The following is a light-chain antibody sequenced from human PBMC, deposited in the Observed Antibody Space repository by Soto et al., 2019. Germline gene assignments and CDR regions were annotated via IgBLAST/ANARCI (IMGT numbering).Light chain of an antibody. CDR1: SSNIGGNS. CDR2: DDN. V-gene: IGLV1-51*01. J-gene: IGLJ1*01. Sequence: QSVMTQPPSVSAATGQKVTISCSGSSSNIGGNSVSWYQQLPGTAPKLLIYDDNKRPSVIPDRFSGSKSGKSATLGITGFQTGDEADYYCGSWDSSLSAYVVGTGTQVTVL. CDR3: GSWDSSLSAYV.